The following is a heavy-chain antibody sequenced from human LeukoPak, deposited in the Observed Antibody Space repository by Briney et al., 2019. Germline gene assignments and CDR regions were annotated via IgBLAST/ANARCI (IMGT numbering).Heavy chain of an antibody. V-gene: IGHV4-4*07. CDR2: IDVSGRT. Sequence: SETLSLTCTVSGGSISSYYWSWIRQPAGKGLEWIGRIDVSGRTNYNPSLKSRVTISVDTSKNQFSLKLSSVTAADTAVYYCARHHYYDSSGYYFPIYYYGMDVWGQGTTVTVSS. CDR3: ARHHYYDSSGYYFPIYYYGMDV. CDR1: GGSISSYY. D-gene: IGHD3-22*01. J-gene: IGHJ6*02.